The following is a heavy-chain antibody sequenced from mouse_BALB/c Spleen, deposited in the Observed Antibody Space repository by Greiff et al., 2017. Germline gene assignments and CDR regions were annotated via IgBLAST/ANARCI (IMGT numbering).Heavy chain of an antibody. CDR1: GYSFTGYY. CDR2: ISCYNGAT. Sequence: LVKTGASVKISCKASGYSFTGYYMHWVKQSHGKSLEWIGYISCYNGATSYNQKFKGKATFTVDTSSSTAYMQFNSLTSEDSAVYYCARTPYYGNEGAWFAYWGQGTLVTVSA. V-gene: IGHV1S34*01. CDR3: ARTPYYGNEGAWFAY. J-gene: IGHJ3*01. D-gene: IGHD2-10*01.